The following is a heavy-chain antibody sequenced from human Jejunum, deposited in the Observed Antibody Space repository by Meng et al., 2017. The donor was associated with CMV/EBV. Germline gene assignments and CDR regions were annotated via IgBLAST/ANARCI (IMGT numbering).Heavy chain of an antibody. CDR1: FTFGSYA. D-gene: IGHD2-2*01. CDR3: AKYDIVVVPASRPDY. J-gene: IGHJ4*02. CDR2: ISGSGGST. Sequence: FTFGSYAMSWVRQATGKGLGWVSAISGSGGSTYYADSVKGRFTISRDNSKNTLYLQMNSLRAEDTAVYYCAKYDIVVVPASRPDYWGQGTLVTVSS. V-gene: IGHV3-23*01.